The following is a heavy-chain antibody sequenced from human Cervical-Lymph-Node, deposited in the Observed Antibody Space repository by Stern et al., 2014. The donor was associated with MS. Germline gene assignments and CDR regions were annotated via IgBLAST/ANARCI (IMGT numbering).Heavy chain of an antibody. V-gene: IGHV1-69*01. J-gene: IGHJ4*02. CDR1: GGTFRSYA. CDR3: ASGILWFGETPKYYFDY. CDR2: LIPNFGTA. D-gene: IGHD3-10*01. Sequence: VQLEESGAEVKKPGSSVKVSCKASGGTFRSYAISWVRQAPGQGLEWMGGLIPNFGTANYAQKFQGRVTITADESTSTAYMELSSLRSEDTAVYYCASGILWFGETPKYYFDYWGQGTLVTVSS.